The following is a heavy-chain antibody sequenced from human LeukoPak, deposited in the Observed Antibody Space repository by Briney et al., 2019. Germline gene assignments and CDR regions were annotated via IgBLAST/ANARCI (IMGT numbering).Heavy chain of an antibody. CDR1: GFTFSRYW. CDR2: MNSDGSST. V-gene: IGHV3-74*01. J-gene: IGHJ4*02. Sequence: GGSLRLSCAASGFTFSRYWMHWVRHAPGEGLVWVSRMNSDGSSTSYADSVKGRFTISRDNAKHMLFLQMNSLRADDTAVYYCAREIGSGLVCYPRAPFDYWGQGTLVTVSS. D-gene: IGHD2-8*01. CDR3: AREIGSGLVCYPRAPFDY.